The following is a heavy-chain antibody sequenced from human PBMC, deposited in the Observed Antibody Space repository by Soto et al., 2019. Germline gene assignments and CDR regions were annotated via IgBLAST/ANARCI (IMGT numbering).Heavy chain of an antibody. CDR1: GGSISSYY. CDR3: ARSIWGRYIARGSYYYMDV. D-gene: IGHD3-16*01. J-gene: IGHJ6*03. V-gene: IGHV4-59*01. Sequence: QVQLQESGPGLVKPSETLSLTCTVSGGSISSYYWSWIRQPPGKGLEWIGYIYYSGSTNYNPSLKSRVTISGDTSKNQFSLKLSSVTAADTAVYYCARSIWGRYIARGSYYYMDVWGKGTTVTVSS. CDR2: IYYSGST.